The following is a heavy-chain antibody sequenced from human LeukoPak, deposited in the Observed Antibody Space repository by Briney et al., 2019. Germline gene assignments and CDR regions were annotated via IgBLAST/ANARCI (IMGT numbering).Heavy chain of an antibody. D-gene: IGHD4-23*01. CDR1: GFTFDDYA. Sequence: GGSLRLSCTASGFTFDDYAMHWVRQAPGKGLEWVSGISWNSGSIGYADSVKGRFTISRDNANNSLYLQMNSLRAEDTALCYCAKDPDYGGNSGVFDYWGQGTLVTVSS. J-gene: IGHJ4*02. V-gene: IGHV3-9*01. CDR3: AKDPDYGGNSGVFDY. CDR2: ISWNSGSI.